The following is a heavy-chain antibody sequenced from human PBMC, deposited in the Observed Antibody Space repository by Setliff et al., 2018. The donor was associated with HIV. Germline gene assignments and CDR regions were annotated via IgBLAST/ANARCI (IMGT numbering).Heavy chain of an antibody. CDR3: ARFRLYHYSNKVDY. D-gene: IGHD4-4*01. V-gene: IGHV3-7*01. CDR1: GFTFSSYS. J-gene: IGHJ4*02. Sequence: GGSLRLSCAASGFTFSSYSMNWVRQAPGKGLEWVANVKQDGSDKYYVDSVKGRFTISRDNAKNSLYLQMNSLRAEDTAVYYCARFRLYHYSNKVDYWGQGTLVTVSS. CDR2: VKQDGSDK.